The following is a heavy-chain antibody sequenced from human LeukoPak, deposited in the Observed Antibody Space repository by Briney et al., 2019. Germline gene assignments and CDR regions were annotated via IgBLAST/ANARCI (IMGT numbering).Heavy chain of an antibody. D-gene: IGHD2-15*01. CDR3: ARDSTVVVVAATLHY. CDR1: GYTFTGYY. CDR2: INPNSGGT. V-gene: IGHV1-2*02. J-gene: IGHJ4*02. Sequence: ASVKVSCKASGYTFTGYYMHWVRQAPGQGLEWMGWINPNSGGTNYAQKFQGRVTMTRDTSISTAYMELSRLRSDDTAVYYCARDSTVVVVAATLHYWGQGTLVTVPS.